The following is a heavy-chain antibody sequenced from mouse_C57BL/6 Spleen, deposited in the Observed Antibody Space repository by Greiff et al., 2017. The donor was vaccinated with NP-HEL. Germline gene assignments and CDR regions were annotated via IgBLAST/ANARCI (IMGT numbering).Heavy chain of an antibody. CDR2: IHPNSGST. CDR1: GYTFTSYW. Sequence: QVHVKQPGAELVKPGASVKLSCKASGYTFTSYWMHWVKQRPGQGLEWIGMIHPNSGSTNYNEKFKSKATLTVDKSSSTAYMQLSSLTSEDSAVYYCARGYYGSYAMDYWGQGTSVTVSS. D-gene: IGHD1-1*01. V-gene: IGHV1-64*01. J-gene: IGHJ4*01. CDR3: ARGYYGSYAMDY.